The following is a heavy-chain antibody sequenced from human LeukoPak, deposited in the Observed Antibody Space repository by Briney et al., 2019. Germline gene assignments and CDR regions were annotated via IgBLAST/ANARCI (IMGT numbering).Heavy chain of an antibody. Sequence: SETLSLTCTVSGGSISSGGYYWSWIRQHPGKGLEWIGYIYYSGSTYYNPSLKSRVIISVDTSKNQFSLKLNSVTAADTAVYYCARTPDNHYYYMDVWGKGTTVTVSS. V-gene: IGHV4-31*03. CDR2: IYYSGST. D-gene: IGHD3-22*01. J-gene: IGHJ6*03. CDR3: ARTPDNHYYYMDV. CDR1: GGSISSGGYY.